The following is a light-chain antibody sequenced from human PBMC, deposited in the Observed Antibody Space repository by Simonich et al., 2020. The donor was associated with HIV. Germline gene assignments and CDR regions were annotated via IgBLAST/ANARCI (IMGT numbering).Light chain of an antibody. CDR2: AAS. CDR1: QIISNY. Sequence: DIQITQSPSSLSASVGARVTITCRASQIISNYLNWYQQKPGTAPKLLIYAASTLQSGVPSRFSGSGSGTDFTLTISSLQPEDFAAYYCQQSYSSPDTFGQGTKLDIK. J-gene: IGKJ2*01. V-gene: IGKV1-39*01. CDR3: QQSYSSPDT.